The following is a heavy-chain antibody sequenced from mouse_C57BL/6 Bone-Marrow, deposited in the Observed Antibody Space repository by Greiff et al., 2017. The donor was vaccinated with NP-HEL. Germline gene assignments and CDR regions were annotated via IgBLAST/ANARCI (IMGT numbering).Heavy chain of an antibody. CDR1: GFTFSSYA. J-gene: IGHJ4*01. CDR3: ARGPYPGYAMDY. V-gene: IGHV5-4*01. Sequence: EVQGVESGGGLVKPGGSLKLSCAASGFTFSSYAMSWVRQTPEKRLEWVATISDGGSYTYYPDNVKGRFTISRDNAKNNLYLQMSHLKSEDTAMYYCARGPYPGYAMDYGGQGTSVTVSS. CDR2: ISDGGSYT.